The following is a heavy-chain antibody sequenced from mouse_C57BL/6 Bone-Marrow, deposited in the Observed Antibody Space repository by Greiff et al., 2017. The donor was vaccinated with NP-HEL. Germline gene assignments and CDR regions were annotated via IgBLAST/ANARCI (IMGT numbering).Heavy chain of an antibody. CDR3: ARDYDYDGGFAY. CDR2: IDPSDSYT. V-gene: IGHV1-69*01. D-gene: IGHD2-4*01. J-gene: IGHJ3*01. Sequence: QVQLKQPGAELVMPGASVKLSCKASGYTFTSYWMHWVKQRPGQGLEWIGEIDPSDSYTNYNQKFKGKSTLTVDKSSSTAYMQLSSLTSEDSAVYYCARDYDYDGGFAYWGQGTLVTVSA. CDR1: GYTFTSYW.